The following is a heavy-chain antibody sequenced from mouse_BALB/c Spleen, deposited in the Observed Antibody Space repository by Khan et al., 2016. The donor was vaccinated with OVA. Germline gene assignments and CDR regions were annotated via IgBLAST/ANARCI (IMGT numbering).Heavy chain of an antibody. V-gene: IGHV1S137*01. CDR2: ISTYYGDV. CDR3: TRGEGGSRFAY. CDR1: GYTFTDFT. Sequence: QVQLKQSGAELVRPGVSVKISCKGSGYTFTDFTIHWVKQSHALSLEWIGVISTYYGDVTYNQKFKGKATMTVDKSSSTTYMELARLTSEDSAIYYWTRGEGGSRFAYWGQGTLVTVSA. J-gene: IGHJ3*01.